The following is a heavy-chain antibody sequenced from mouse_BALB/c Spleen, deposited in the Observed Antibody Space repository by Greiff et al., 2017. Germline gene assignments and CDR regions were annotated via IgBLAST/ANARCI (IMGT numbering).Heavy chain of an antibody. CDR2: ISDGGSYT. CDR1: GFTFSDYY. CDR3: ASGIYYGYPFAY. D-gene: IGHD2-2*01. Sequence: EVKLVESGGGLVKPGGSLKLSCAASGFTFSDYYMYWVRQTPEKRLEWVATISDGGSYTYYPDSVKGRFTISRDNAKNNLYLQMSSLKSEDTAMYYCASGIYYGYPFAYWGQGTLVTVSA. J-gene: IGHJ3*01. V-gene: IGHV5-4*02.